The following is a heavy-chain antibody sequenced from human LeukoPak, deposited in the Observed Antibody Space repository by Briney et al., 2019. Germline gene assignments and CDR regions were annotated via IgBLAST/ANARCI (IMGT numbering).Heavy chain of an antibody. D-gene: IGHD3-22*01. CDR1: GYSFTSYW. Sequence: PGDSLKISGKGSGYSFTSYWIGWVRQMPGKGLDWMGIIYPVDSDTRYSPSFQGQVTISADKSISTAYLQWSSLKASDTAMYYCARSVYYDSSGYYFSGVDAFGIWGQGTMVTVSS. V-gene: IGHV5-51*01. CDR2: IYPVDSDT. J-gene: IGHJ3*02. CDR3: ARSVYYDSSGYYFSGVDAFGI.